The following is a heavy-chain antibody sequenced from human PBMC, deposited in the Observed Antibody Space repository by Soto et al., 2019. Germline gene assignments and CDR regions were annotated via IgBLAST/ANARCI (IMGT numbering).Heavy chain of an antibody. Sequence: GASVKVSCKASGYTFTSYGISWVRQAPGQGLEWMGWISAYNGNTNYAQKFQGWVTMTRDTSISTAYMELSRLRSDDTAVYYCARTQAYYDSSGSWDAFDIWGQGTMVTVSS. CDR2: ISAYNGNT. V-gene: IGHV1-18*01. J-gene: IGHJ3*02. D-gene: IGHD3-22*01. CDR3: ARTQAYYDSSGSWDAFDI. CDR1: GYTFTSYG.